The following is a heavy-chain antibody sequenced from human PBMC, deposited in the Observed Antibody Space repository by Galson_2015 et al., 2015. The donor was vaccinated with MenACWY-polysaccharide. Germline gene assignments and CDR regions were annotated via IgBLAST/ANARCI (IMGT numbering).Heavy chain of an antibody. V-gene: IGHV3-21*01. Sequence: APGKGLEWVSSISSSSSYIYCADSVKGRFTISRDNAKNSLYLQMNSLRAEDTAVYYCARDWLDAFDYWGQGTLVTVSS. CDR2: ISSSSSYI. J-gene: IGHJ4*02. CDR3: ARDWLDAFDY. D-gene: IGHD5-12*01.